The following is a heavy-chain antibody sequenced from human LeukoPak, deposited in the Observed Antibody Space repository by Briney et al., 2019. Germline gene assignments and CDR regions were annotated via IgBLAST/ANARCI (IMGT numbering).Heavy chain of an antibody. CDR1: GFTFSSYS. J-gene: IGHJ4*02. D-gene: IGHD2/OR15-2a*01. CDR2: ISSSSSYI. V-gene: IGHV3-21*01. Sequence: GGSLRLSCAASGFTFSSYSMNWIRQAPGKGLEWVSSISSSSSYIYYADSVKGRFTISRDNAKNSLYLQMNSLRAEDTAVYYCATDRPSDQFLFYQTFDCWGQGTLVAVSS. CDR3: ATDRPSDQFLFYQTFDC.